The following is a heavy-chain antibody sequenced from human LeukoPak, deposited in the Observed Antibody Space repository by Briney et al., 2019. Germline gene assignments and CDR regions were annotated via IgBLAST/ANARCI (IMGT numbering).Heavy chain of an antibody. CDR2: IYYSGST. V-gene: IGHV4-59*01. D-gene: IGHD3-22*01. Sequence: SETLSPTCTVSGGSISSYYWSWIRQPPGKGLEWIGYIYYSGSTNYNPSLKSRVTISVDTSKNQFSLKLSSVTAADTAVYYCARSAYYYDSSGYYANDYWGQGTLVTVSS. CDR1: GGSISSYY. CDR3: ARSAYYYDSSGYYANDY. J-gene: IGHJ4*02.